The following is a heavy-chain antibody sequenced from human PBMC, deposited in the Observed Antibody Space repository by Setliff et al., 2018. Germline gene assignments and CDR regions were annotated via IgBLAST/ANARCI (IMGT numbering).Heavy chain of an antibody. CDR2: MSPVYEIA. CDR3: VRGPGPSVVVAIPFDH. V-gene: IGHV1-69*10. Sequence: SVKVSCKASGGTFSSYGISWVRQAPGQGLEWMGWMSPVYEIANYARKFQGRVTLTADTSTTTAYLELASLRDDDTAVYYCVRGPGPSVVVAIPFDHWGQGSLVTVSS. J-gene: IGHJ4*02. D-gene: IGHD5-12*01. CDR1: GGTFSSYG.